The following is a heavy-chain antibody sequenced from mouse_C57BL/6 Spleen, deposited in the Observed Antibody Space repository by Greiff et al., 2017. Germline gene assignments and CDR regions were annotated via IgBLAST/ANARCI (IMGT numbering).Heavy chain of an antibody. J-gene: IGHJ2*01. CDR2: ISYDGSN. CDR1: GYSITSGYY. D-gene: IGHD2-14*01. CDR3: ARGAGGNSFDY. Sequence: VQLQQSGPGLVKPSQSLSLTCSVTGYSITSGYYWNWIRQFPGNKLEWMGYISYDGSNNYNPSLKNRISITRDTSKNQFFLKLNSVTTEDTATYYCARGAGGNSFDYWGQGTTLTVSS. V-gene: IGHV3-6*01.